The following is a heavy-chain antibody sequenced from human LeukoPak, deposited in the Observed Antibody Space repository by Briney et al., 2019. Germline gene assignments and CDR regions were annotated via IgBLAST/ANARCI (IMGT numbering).Heavy chain of an antibody. V-gene: IGHV3-74*01. Sequence: GGSLRLSCAASGFTFSSYWMHWVRQAPGKGLVWVSRINSDGSSTSYADSVKGRFTISRDNAKNTLYLQMNSLRAEDTAVYYCASNDYDSSGYPYSDYYGMDVWGQGTTVTVSS. CDR2: INSDGSST. CDR1: GFTFSSYW. CDR3: ASNDYDSSGYPYSDYYGMDV. D-gene: IGHD3-22*01. J-gene: IGHJ6*02.